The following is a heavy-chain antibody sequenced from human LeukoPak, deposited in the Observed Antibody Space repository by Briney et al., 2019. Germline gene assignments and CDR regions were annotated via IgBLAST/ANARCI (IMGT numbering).Heavy chain of an antibody. CDR2: IWYDGSNE. J-gene: IGHJ4*02. Sequence: GGSLRLSCAASGFTFSSYGMHWVRQAPGKGLEWVAVIWYDGSNEYYVDSVKGRFTISRDNSENTLFLQMNSLRVEDTAVYFCVAGGGAVAGTLDNWGQGTLVIVSS. CDR3: VAGGGAVAGTLDN. V-gene: IGHV3-33*01. D-gene: IGHD6-19*01. CDR1: GFTFSSYG.